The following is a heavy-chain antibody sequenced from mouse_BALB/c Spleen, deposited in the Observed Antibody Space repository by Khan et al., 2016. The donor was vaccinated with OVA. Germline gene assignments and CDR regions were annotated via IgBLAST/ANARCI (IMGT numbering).Heavy chain of an antibody. CDR1: GSSLTSYG. CDR3: ARDTTATPY. CDR2: IWAGGST. J-gene: IGHJ3*01. V-gene: IGHV2-9*02. Sequence: QVQLKESGPGLVAPSQSLSITCTVSGSSLTSYGVHWVREPPGKGLEWLGIIWAGGSTNYKSDLMSRLSISKDNSKNQVFFKMNSLQTDDTAMYYCARDTTATPYWGQGTLVTVAA. D-gene: IGHD1-2*01.